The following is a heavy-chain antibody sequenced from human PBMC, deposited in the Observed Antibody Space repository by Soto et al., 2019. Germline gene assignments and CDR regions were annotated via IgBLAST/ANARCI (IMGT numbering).Heavy chain of an antibody. CDR2: ISYDGSNK. CDR3: ARDRIYSSSWYDY. J-gene: IGHJ4*02. Sequence: QVRLVESGGGVVQPGRSLRLSCAASGFTFSSYAMHWVRQAPGKGLEWVAVISYDGSNKYYADSVKGRFTISRDNSKNTLYLQMNSLRAEDTAVYYCARDRIYSSSWYDYWGQGTLVTVSS. D-gene: IGHD6-13*01. V-gene: IGHV3-30-3*01. CDR1: GFTFSSYA.